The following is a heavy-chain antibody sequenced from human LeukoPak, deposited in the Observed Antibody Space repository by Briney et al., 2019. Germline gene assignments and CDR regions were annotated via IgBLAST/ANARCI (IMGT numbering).Heavy chain of an antibody. J-gene: IGHJ3*01. CDR2: INAGNGNT. CDR1: GYTFTSYA. Sequence: ASVKVSCKASGYTFTSYAMHWVRQAPGQRLEWMGWINAGNGNTKYSQKFQGRVTITRDTSTSTAYMELRSLRSDDTAVYYCARATGWSTVPTYDAFDVWGQGTMVTVSS. CDR3: ARATGWSTVPTYDAFDV. V-gene: IGHV1-3*01. D-gene: IGHD4-17*01.